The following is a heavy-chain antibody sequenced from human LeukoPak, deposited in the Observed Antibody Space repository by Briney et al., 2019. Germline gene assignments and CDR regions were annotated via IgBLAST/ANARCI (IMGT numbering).Heavy chain of an antibody. V-gene: IGHV3-30*04. J-gene: IGHJ4*02. CDR1: EFTFTNYA. CDR2: ISYDASNK. CDR3: AKSHGYSYGFDY. Sequence: PGGSLRLSCAASEFTFTNYALHWVRQAPGKGLEWVAVISYDASNKYYADSVKGRFTISRDNSKNTLYLQMNSLRAEDTAVYYCAKSHGYSYGFDYWGQGTLVTVSS. D-gene: IGHD5-18*01.